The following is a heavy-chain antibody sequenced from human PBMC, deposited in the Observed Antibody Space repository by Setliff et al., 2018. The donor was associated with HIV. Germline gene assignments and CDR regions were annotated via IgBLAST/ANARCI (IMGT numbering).Heavy chain of an antibody. CDR3: GRQAWDHQSSGYFVDY. V-gene: IGHV4-39*01. CDR2: T. Sequence: SETLSLTCTVSGGSASNSRYYWAWIRQPPGKGLEYIGSTNYNPSLKSRVTVSLGMSKNQFSLKLTSVTAADTAVYYCGRQAWDHQSSGYFVDYWGQGTLVTVSS. D-gene: IGHD6-19*01. J-gene: IGHJ4*02. CDR1: GGSASNSRYY.